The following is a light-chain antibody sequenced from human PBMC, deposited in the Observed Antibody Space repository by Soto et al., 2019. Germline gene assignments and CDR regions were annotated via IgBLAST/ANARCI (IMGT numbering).Light chain of an antibody. J-gene: IGLJ2*01. CDR3: CAYAGRSTFI. CDR2: EVT. Sequence: QSVLTQPASVSGSPGQSITISCTGTSSDVGSYIFVSWYQQYPGKAPKLIIYEVTKRPSGVSSRFSGSKSGNTASLRISGLQPDDEADYHCCAYAGRSTFIFGGGTKVTVL. V-gene: IGLV2-23*02. CDR1: SSDVGSYIF.